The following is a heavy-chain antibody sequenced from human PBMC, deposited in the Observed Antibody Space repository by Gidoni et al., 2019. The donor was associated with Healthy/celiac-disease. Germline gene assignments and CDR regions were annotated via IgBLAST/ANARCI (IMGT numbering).Heavy chain of an antibody. CDR2: INHSGST. V-gene: IGHV4-34*01. CDR3: ARGDCSSTSCYFGYYYYGMDV. CDR1: GGSFSGYY. Sequence: QVQLQQWGAGLLQPSETLSLTCAVYGGSFSGYYWSWIRQPPGKGLEWIGEINHSGSTNYNPSLKSRVTISVDTSKNQFSLKLSSVTAADTAVYYCARGDCSSTSCYFGYYYYGMDVWGQGTTVTVSS. D-gene: IGHD2-2*01. J-gene: IGHJ6*02.